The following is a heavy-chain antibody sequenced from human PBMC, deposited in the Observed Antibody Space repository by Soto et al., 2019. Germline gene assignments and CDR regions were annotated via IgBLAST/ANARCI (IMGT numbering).Heavy chain of an antibody. CDR2: INPSGGST. D-gene: IGHD3-16*02. CDR1: GYTFTSYY. CDR3: ARDLVMTFGGVIPEGWFDP. V-gene: IGHV1-46*01. Sequence: QVQLVQSGAEVKKPGASVKVSCKASGYTFTSYYMHWVRQAPGQGLEWMGIINPSGGSTSYAQKCQGRVTMRRDTSTSTVYMVLSSLRSEDTAVYYCARDLVMTFGGVIPEGWFDPWGQGTMVTVSS. J-gene: IGHJ5*02.